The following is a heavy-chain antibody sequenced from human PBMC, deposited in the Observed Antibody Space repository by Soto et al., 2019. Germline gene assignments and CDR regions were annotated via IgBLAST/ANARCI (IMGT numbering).Heavy chain of an antibody. Sequence: ASVKVSCKASGYTFTSYYMHWVRQAPGQGLEWMGIINPSGGSTSYAQKFQGRVTMTRDTSTSTVYMELSSLRSEDTAVYYCALAEQLWPILDYWGQGTLVTVSS. CDR2: INPSGGST. CDR3: ALAEQLWPILDY. V-gene: IGHV1-46*01. J-gene: IGHJ4*02. D-gene: IGHD5-18*01. CDR1: GYTFTSYY.